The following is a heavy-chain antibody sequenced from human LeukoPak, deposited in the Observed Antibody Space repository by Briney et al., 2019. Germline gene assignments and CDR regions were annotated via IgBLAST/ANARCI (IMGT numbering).Heavy chain of an antibody. V-gene: IGHV4-39*07. J-gene: IGHJ5*02. CDR1: GGSISSSSYY. CDR2: IYYSGST. Sequence: PSETLSLTCTVSGGSISSSSYYWGWIRRPPGKGLEWLGSIYYSGSTYYNPSLKTRVPISVDTSKNQFSLKLSAVTAADTAVVYCARDIVVVPAAIDGWWFDPWGQGTLVTVSS. CDR3: ARDIVVVPAAIDGWWFDP. D-gene: IGHD2-2*02.